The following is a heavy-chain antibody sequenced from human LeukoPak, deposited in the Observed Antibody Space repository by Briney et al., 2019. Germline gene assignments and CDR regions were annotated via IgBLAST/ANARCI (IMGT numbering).Heavy chain of an antibody. D-gene: IGHD3-9*01. CDR2: ITGSGDTT. V-gene: IGHV3-23*01. CDR1: GFILRNYA. J-gene: IGHJ4*02. Sequence: GASLRLSYAASGFILRNYAMSWVRQAPGKGLEWVSAITGSGDTTYYADSVKGRFTISRDNSKNTLYVEMNTLRAEDTAVYYCAKWGDYDILTGYYVSDFWGQGTLVTVSS. CDR3: AKWGDYDILTGYYVSDF.